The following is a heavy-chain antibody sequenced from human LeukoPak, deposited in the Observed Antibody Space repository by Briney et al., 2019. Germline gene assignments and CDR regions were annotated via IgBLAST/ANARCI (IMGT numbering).Heavy chain of an antibody. Sequence: KPSETLSLTCAVYSGSFSGYYWSWIRQPPGKGLEWIGEINHSGSTNYNPSLKSRVTISVDTSKNQFSLKLSSVTAADTAVYYCAREGNVLAARRKRSFDPWGQGTLVTVSS. CDR2: INHSGST. CDR1: SGSFSGYY. J-gene: IGHJ5*02. D-gene: IGHD6-6*01. V-gene: IGHV4-34*01. CDR3: AREGNVLAARRKRSFDP.